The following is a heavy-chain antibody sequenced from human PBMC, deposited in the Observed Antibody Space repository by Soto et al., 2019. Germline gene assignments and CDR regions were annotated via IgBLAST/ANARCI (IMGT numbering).Heavy chain of an antibody. Sequence: SETLSLTCTVSGGSISSGGYYWSWIRQHPGKGLEWIGYIYYSGSTYYNPSLKSRVTISVDTSKNQFSLKLSSVTAADTAVYYCARGAPPDITMVRGVKTDYFDYWGQGTLVTVYS. V-gene: IGHV4-31*03. CDR2: IYYSGST. J-gene: IGHJ4*02. CDR3: ARGAPPDITMVRGVKTDYFDY. D-gene: IGHD3-10*01. CDR1: GGSISSGGYY.